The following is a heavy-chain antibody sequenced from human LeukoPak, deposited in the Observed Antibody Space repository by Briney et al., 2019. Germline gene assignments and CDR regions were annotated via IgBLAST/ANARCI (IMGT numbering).Heavy chain of an antibody. CDR3: TRHPRYGSGLFDY. D-gene: IGHD3-10*01. CDR2: IYYSGST. Sequence: SETLSLTCTVSGGSISSSSYYWGWVRQPPGKGLEWIGSIYYSGSTYYNPSLKSRFTISVDTPKNQCSLKLSAVTAADTALYYCTRHPRYGSGLFDYWGQGTLVTVSS. J-gene: IGHJ4*02. V-gene: IGHV4-39*01. CDR1: GGSISSSSYY.